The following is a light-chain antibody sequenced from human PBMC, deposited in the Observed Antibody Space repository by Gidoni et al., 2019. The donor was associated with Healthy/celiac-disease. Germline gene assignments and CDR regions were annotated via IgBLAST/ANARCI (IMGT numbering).Light chain of an antibody. CDR1: PGISSY. Sequence: AIRMTQSPSSFSASTGDRVTITCRASPGISSYLAWYQQKPGKAPKLLIYAASTLQSGVPSRFSGSGCGTDFTLTISCLQSEDFATYYCQQYYSYPPTFGQGTKVEIK. V-gene: IGKV1-8*01. J-gene: IGKJ1*01. CDR3: QQYYSYPPT. CDR2: AAS.